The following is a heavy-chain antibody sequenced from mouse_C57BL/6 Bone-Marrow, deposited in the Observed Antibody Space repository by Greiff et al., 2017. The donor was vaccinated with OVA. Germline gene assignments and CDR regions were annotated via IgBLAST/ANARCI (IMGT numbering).Heavy chain of an antibody. Sequence: VKLQQPGAELVMPGASVKLPCKASGYTFTSYWMHWVKQRPGQGLEWIGEIDPSDSYTNYNRKFKGKSTLTVDKSPSTAYMQLSSLTPQDSAVYYCATCYFDYWGAGTTLTLSS. CDR3: ATCYFDY. J-gene: IGHJ2*01. CDR2: IDPSDSYT. CDR1: GYTFTSYW. V-gene: IGHV1-69*01.